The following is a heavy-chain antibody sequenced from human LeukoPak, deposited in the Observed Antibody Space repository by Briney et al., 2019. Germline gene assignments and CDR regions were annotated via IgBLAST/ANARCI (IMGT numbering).Heavy chain of an antibody. J-gene: IGHJ5*02. D-gene: IGHD6-19*01. CDR2: ITMTGSVI. V-gene: IGHV3-11*01. Sequence: GGSLRLSCAASGFAFRDYYMSWIRQAPGKGLEWISYITMTGSVIQYSDSVKGRFTTSRGNAKNSLYLQMNSLRAEDTAVYYCARGGWSRGWFDPWGQGTLVTVSS. CDR1: GFAFRDYY. CDR3: ARGGWSRGWFDP.